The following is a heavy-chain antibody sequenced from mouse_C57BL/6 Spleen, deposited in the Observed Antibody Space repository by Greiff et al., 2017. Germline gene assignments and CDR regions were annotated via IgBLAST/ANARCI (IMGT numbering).Heavy chain of an antibody. Sequence: VKLQESGAELARPGASVKLSCKASGYTFTSYGISWVKQRTGQGLEWIGEIYPRSGNTYYNEQFKGKATLTADKSSSTAYMELRSLTSEDSAVYFCARRGNYGYFDVWGTGTTVTVSS. V-gene: IGHV1-81*01. CDR3: ARRGNYGYFDV. CDR2: IYPRSGNT. J-gene: IGHJ1*03. CDR1: GYTFTSYG. D-gene: IGHD2-1*01.